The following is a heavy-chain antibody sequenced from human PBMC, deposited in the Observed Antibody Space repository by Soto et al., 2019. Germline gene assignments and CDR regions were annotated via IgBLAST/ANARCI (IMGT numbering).Heavy chain of an antibody. D-gene: IGHD3-10*01. V-gene: IGHV4-34*01. CDR2: INHSGST. J-gene: IGHJ4*02. Sequence: QVQLQQWGAGLLKPSETLSLTCAVYGGSFSGYYWSWIRQPPGKGLEWIGEINHSGSTNYNPSLKSRVTISVDTSKNQFSLKLSSVTAADTAVYYCARDRRVMVRGRDYFDYWGQGTLVTVSS. CDR1: GGSFSGYY. CDR3: ARDRRVMVRGRDYFDY.